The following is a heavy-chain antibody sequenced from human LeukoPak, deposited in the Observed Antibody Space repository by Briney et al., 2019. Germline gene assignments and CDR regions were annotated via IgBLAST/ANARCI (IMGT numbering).Heavy chain of an antibody. V-gene: IGHV3-30*03. Sequence: PGGSLRLSCAASGFTFSSYGMHWVRQPQGEGLEWVAVISYDGSKKYSAESVKGRFTISRDNSKNTLYLQMNSLRPEDTAVYFCARANGQLWTTPYYWGQGNLFTISS. J-gene: IGHJ4*02. CDR2: ISYDGSKK. CDR1: GFTFSSYG. D-gene: IGHD5-18*01. CDR3: ARANGQLWTTPYY.